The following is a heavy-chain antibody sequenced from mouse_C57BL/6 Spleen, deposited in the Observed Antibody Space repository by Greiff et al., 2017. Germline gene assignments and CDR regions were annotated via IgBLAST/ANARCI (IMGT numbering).Heavy chain of an antibody. Sequence: QVTLKESGPGILQPSQSLSLTCSFSGFSLSTFGMGVGWIRQPSGMGLVWLAHIWWDDDKYYNPALNSRLTISKDTSKTQVFLKIANVDTADTATYYCARIYYCGSSQYYFDYWGQGTTRTVSS. D-gene: IGHD1-1*01. CDR2: IWWDDDK. CDR3: ARIYYCGSSQYYFDY. CDR1: GFSLSTFGMG. J-gene: IGHJ2*01. V-gene: IGHV8-8*01.